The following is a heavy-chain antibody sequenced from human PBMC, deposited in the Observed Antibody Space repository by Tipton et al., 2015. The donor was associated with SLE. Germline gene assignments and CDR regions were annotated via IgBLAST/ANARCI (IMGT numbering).Heavy chain of an antibody. CDR1: GFTFANYA. D-gene: IGHD6-25*01. J-gene: IGHJ4*02. CDR2: ISGSGDRT. Sequence: SLRLSCAASGFTFANYAMSWVRQAPGKGLEWVSAISGSGDRTYYADSVKGHFTISRDNSKNTLYLQMNSLRVEDTAVYYCAKDLNRAATGPFDYWGQGTLVTVSS. CDR3: AKDLNRAATGPFDY. V-gene: IGHV3-23*01.